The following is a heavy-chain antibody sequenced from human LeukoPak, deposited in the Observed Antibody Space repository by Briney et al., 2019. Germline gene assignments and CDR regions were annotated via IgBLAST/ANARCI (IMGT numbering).Heavy chain of an antibody. CDR3: ARATRYYYDSSGYYPFDY. CDR1: GYTFTSYG. J-gene: IGHJ4*02. D-gene: IGHD3-22*01. V-gene: IGHV1-18*01. Sequence: AASVKVSCKASGYTFTSYGISWVRQAPGQGLEWMGWISAYNGNTNYAQKLQGRVTMTTDTSTSTAYMELRSLRSDDTAVYYCARATRYYYDSSGYYPFDYWGRGTLVTVSS. CDR2: ISAYNGNT.